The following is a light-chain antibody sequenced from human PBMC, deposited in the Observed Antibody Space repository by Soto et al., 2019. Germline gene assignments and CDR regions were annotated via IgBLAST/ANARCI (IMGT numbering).Light chain of an antibody. J-gene: IGLJ1*01. CDR1: SSDVGGYNY. V-gene: IGLV2-14*01. Sequence: QSARTKPASVSGSPGQSITISCPGTSSDVGGYNYVSWYQQHPGKAPKLMIYDVSNRPSGVSNRFSGSKSGNTASLTISGLQAEDEADYYCSSYTSSSTLLYVFGTGTKVTVL. CDR3: SSYTSSSTLLYV. CDR2: DVS.